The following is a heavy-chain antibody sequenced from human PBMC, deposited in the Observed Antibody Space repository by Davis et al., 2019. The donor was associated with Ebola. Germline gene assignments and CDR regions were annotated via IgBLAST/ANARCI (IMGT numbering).Heavy chain of an antibody. CDR3: SRLGAYSGGSDAY. Sequence: PGGSLRLSCAASGFTFSDSGIHWVRQASGKGLEWVGRIRTKANSYATAYAASVKGRFTISRDDSKNAANLQMTNLKIEDTGVYYCSRLGAYSGGSDAYRGQGTLVTVSS. J-gene: IGHJ4*02. CDR2: IRTKANSYAT. CDR1: GFTFSDSG. D-gene: IGHD2-15*01. V-gene: IGHV3-73*01.